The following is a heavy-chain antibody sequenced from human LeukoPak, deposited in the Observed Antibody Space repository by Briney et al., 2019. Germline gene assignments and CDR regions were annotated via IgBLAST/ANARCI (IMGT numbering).Heavy chain of an antibody. Sequence: SETLSLTCTVSGGSISSYYWSWIRQPPGKGLEWIGYIYYSGSTNYNPSLKSRVTISVDTSKNQFSLKLSSVTAADTAVYYCARGGDYDSSGYYSYYFDYWGQGTLVTVSS. CDR3: ARGGDYDSSGYYSYYFDY. D-gene: IGHD3-22*01. CDR2: IYYSGST. J-gene: IGHJ4*02. CDR1: GGSISSYY. V-gene: IGHV4-59*01.